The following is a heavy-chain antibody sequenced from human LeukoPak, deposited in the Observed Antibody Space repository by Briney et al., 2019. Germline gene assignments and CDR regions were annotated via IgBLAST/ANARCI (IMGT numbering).Heavy chain of an antibody. J-gene: IGHJ4*02. CDR2: VYYSGST. CDR3: ARHDPSSGSYYGHAWDY. V-gene: IGHV4-59*08. Sequence: PSETLSLTCTVSGGSISSYYWSWLRQPPGKGLEWIGYVYYSGSTNYNPSLKSRVTISVDTSKDQFSLKLSSVTAADTAVYYCARHDPSSGSYYGHAWDYWGQGTLVTVSS. D-gene: IGHD1-26*01. CDR1: GGSISSYY.